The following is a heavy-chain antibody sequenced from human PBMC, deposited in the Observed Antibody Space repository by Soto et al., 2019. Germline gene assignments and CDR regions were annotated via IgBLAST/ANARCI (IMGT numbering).Heavy chain of an antibody. J-gene: IGHJ3*02. CDR2: IYPGDSDT. V-gene: IGHV5-51*01. Sequence: LGESLKISCKGSGYSFTSYWIGWVRQMPGKGLEWMGIIYPGDSDTRYSPSFQGQVTISADKSISTAYLQWSSLKASDTAMYYCARQRCYGAYVAVFDILSQGTILPVS. D-gene: IGHD4-17*01. CDR1: GYSFTSYW. CDR3: ARQRCYGAYVAVFDI.